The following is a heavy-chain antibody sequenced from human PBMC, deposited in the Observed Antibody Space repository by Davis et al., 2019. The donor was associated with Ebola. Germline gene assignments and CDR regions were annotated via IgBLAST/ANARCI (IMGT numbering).Heavy chain of an antibody. V-gene: IGHV3-21*04. CDR1: GFTFSSYS. CDR2: ISSSSSYI. Sequence: PGGSLRLSCAASGFTFSSYSMNWVRQAPGKGLEWVSSISSSSSYIYYADSVKGRFTISRDNAKNSLYLQMNSLRSEDTAVYYCASTSFRWLQLNLNYYYYGMDVWGQGTTVTVSS. D-gene: IGHD5-24*01. J-gene: IGHJ6*02. CDR3: ASTSFRWLQLNLNYYYYGMDV.